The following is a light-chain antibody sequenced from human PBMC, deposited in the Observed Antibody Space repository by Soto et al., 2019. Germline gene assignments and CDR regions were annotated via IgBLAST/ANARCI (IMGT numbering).Light chain of an antibody. J-gene: IGKJ2*01. CDR2: AAS. Sequence: DIQMTQSPPSVSASVGDTVTITCRASQDIRTWLAWYQQTPGKAPKLLIYAASSLKSGVPSRFSGSGSGTLFTLIITNLQPEDFATYFCQQADTLPYTFGGGPSWRS. V-gene: IGKV1-12*01. CDR1: QDIRTW. CDR3: QQADTLPYT.